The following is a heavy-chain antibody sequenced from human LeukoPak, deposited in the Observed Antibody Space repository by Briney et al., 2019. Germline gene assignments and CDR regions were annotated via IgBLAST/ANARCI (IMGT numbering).Heavy chain of an antibody. V-gene: IGHV3-30-3*01. Sequence: GGSLRLSCAASGFTFSSYAMHWVRQAPGKGLEWVAVISYDGSNKYYADSVKGRFTISRDNSKNTLYLQMNSLRAEDTAVYYCARDQYYDFWSGYYVGDYYYGMDVWGQGTTVTVSS. CDR1: GFTFSSYA. D-gene: IGHD3-3*01. J-gene: IGHJ6*02. CDR2: ISYDGSNK. CDR3: ARDQYYDFWSGYYVGDYYYGMDV.